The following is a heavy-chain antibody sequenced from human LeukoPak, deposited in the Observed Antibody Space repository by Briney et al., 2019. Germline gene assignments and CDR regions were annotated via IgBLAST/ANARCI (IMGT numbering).Heavy chain of an antibody. CDR2: INPSGGST. Sequence: GASVKVSCKASGYTFTSYYMHWVRQAPGQGLEWMGIINPSGGSTSYAQKFQGRVTMTRDMSTSTVYMELSSLRSEDTAVYYCARSYGSVSYSTGVYYYYYMDVWGKGTTVTVSS. D-gene: IGHD3-10*01. CDR3: ARSYGSVSYSTGVYYYYYMDV. J-gene: IGHJ6*03. CDR1: GYTFTSYY. V-gene: IGHV1-46*01.